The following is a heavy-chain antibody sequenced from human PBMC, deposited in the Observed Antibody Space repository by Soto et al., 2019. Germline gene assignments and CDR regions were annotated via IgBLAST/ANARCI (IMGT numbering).Heavy chain of an antibody. CDR2: ISSSSSTI. D-gene: IGHD6-13*01. Sequence: EVQLVESEGGLVQPGGSLRLSCAASGFTFSSYSMNWVRQAPGKGLEWVSYISSSSSTIYYADSVKGQFTISRDNAKNSLYLQMNSLRAEDTAVYYCARHPERIAQIGWFDPWGQGTLVTVSS. CDR3: ARHPERIAQIGWFDP. V-gene: IGHV3-48*01. CDR1: GFTFSSYS. J-gene: IGHJ5*02.